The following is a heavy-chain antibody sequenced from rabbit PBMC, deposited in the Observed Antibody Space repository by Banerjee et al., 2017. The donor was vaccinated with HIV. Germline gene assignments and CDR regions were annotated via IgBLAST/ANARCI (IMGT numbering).Heavy chain of an antibody. CDR1: GFSFSSSYY. V-gene: IGHV1S40*01. CDR2: IYAGSSGST. CDR3: ARFRVTGYAGYGYATDFNL. J-gene: IGHJ4*01. D-gene: IGHD6-1*01. Sequence: QSLEESGGDLVKPGASLTLTCTASGFSFSSSYYMCWVRQAPGKGLEWIACIYAGSSGSTYYASWAKGRFTISKTSSTTVTLQMTSLTAADTATYFCARFRVTGYAGYGYATDFNLWGPGTLVTVS.